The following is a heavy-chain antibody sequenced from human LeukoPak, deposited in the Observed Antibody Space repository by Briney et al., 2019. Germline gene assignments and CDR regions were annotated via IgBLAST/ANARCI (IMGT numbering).Heavy chain of an antibody. CDR2: ISSSGSTI. V-gene: IGHV3-11*04. J-gene: IGHJ4*02. CDR1: GFTFSDYY. D-gene: IGHD3-10*01. Sequence: GGSLRLSCAASGFTFSDYYMSWIRQAPGKGLEWVSYISSSGSTIYYADSVKGRFTISRDNAKNSLYLQMNSLRAEDTAVYYCARDGFITMVRRVMDYWGQGTLVTVSS. CDR3: ARDGFITMVRRVMDY.